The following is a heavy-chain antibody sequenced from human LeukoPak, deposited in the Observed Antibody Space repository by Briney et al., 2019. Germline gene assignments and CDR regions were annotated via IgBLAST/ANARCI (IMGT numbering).Heavy chain of an antibody. CDR1: GFTFSAYN. D-gene: IGHD5-12*01. J-gene: IGHJ4*02. Sequence: PGGSLRLSCEGSGFTFSAYNMNWVRQAPGKGLESISYISSSSATIFYADSVKGRFTISRDNAKNSLYLQMNSLRAEDTAVYYCAREGGSVDIVATIGYWGQGTLVTVSS. V-gene: IGHV3-48*04. CDR3: AREGGSVDIVATIGY. CDR2: ISSSSATI.